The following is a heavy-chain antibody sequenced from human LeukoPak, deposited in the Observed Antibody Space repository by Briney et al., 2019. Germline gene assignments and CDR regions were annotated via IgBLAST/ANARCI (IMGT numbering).Heavy chain of an antibody. CDR3: AKDGVAWVGARYYFDY. V-gene: IGHV3-33*06. CDR2: IWYDGSNK. D-gene: IGHD1-26*01. CDR1: GFTFSSYG. J-gene: IGHJ4*02. Sequence: GRSLRLSCAASGFTFSSYGMHWVRQAPGKGLEWVEVIWYDGSNKYYADSVKGRFTISRGNSKNTLYLQMNSLRAEDTAVYYCAKDGVAWVGARYYFDYWGQGTLVTVSS.